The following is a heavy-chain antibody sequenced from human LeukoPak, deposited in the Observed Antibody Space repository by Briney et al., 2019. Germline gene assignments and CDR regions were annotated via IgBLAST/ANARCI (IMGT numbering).Heavy chain of an antibody. CDR3: ARDTHSGSYYRVGLT. J-gene: IGHJ5*02. Sequence: GGSLRLSCAGSRFTFSGYSMNWVRQAPGKGLEWVSSISSSSSYIYYTDSVKGRFTISRDNAKNSLYLQMNSLRAEDTAVYYCARDTHSGSYYRVGLTWGQGTLVTVSS. D-gene: IGHD1-26*01. CDR2: ISSSSSYI. CDR1: RFTFSGYS. V-gene: IGHV3-21*01.